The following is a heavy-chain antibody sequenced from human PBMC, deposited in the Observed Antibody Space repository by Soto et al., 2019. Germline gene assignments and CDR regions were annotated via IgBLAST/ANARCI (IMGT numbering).Heavy chain of an antibody. CDR3: GGTILCSGWSCPHPYGMDV. V-gene: IGHV5-51*01. CDR1: GYSFTSYW. Sequence: GESLKISCKGSGYSFTSYWIGWVRQMPGKGLEWMGIIYPGDSDTRYSPSFQGQVTISADKSISTAYLQWSSLKASDTAMYYCGGTILCSGWSCPHPYGMDVWGQGTTVTVSS. J-gene: IGHJ6*02. D-gene: IGHD2-15*01. CDR2: IYPGDSDT.